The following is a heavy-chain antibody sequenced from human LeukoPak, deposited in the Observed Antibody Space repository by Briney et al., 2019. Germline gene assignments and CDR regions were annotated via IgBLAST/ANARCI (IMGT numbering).Heavy chain of an antibody. J-gene: IGHJ6*02. V-gene: IGHV1-2*02. CDR1: GYTFTGYY. D-gene: IGHD2-21*02. Sequence: ASVKVSCKASGYTFTGYYMHWVRQAPGQGLEWMGWINPNSGGTNYAQKFQGRVTMIRDTSISTAYMELSRLRSDDTAVYYCARDCGGDCYLYYYGMDVWGQGTTVTVSS. CDR3: ARDCGGDCYLYYYGMDV. CDR2: INPNSGGT.